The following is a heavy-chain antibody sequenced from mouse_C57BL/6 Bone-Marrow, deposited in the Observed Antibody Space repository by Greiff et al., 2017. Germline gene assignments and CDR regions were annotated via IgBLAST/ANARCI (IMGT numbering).Heavy chain of an antibody. CDR2: INPSSGYT. J-gene: IGHJ2*01. CDR3: ARDIVTTYY. D-gene: IGHD2-5*01. V-gene: IGHV1-4*01. CDR1: GYTFTSYT. Sequence: QVQLKQSGAELARPGASVKMSCKASGYTFTSYTMHWVNQRPGQGLEWIGYINPSSGYTKYNQKFKDKATLTADKSSSTAYMQLSSLTSEDSAVYYCARDIVTTYYWGQGTTLTVSS.